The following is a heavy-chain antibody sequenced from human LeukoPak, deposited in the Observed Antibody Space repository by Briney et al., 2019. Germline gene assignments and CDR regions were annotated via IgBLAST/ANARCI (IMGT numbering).Heavy chain of an antibody. J-gene: IGHJ4*02. Sequence: PGESLRLSCAASGFTFNTYAMHWVRQAPGKGLEWVAVMRSDGSDIYYGGSVRGRFTISRDNSKNTLYLQMNSLRAEDTAVYYCARDQSPKWGSGERYFDYWGQGTLVTVSS. CDR2: MRSDGSDI. D-gene: IGHD3-16*01. V-gene: IGHV3-33*01. CDR3: ARDQSPKWGSGERYFDY. CDR1: GFTFNTYA.